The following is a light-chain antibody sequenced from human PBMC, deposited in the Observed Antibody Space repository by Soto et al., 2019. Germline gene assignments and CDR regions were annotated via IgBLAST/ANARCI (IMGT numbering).Light chain of an antibody. Sequence: VIWMTQSPSLLSAATGDRVTISCRMRQGISSSLAWYQRQPGKAPELMFYAASTLQSGVPSRFSGSGSGTDFALTISWLQSEDYGTYYFQQCYNLPYTFGQGDKLEIK. V-gene: IGKV1D-8*01. J-gene: IGKJ2*01. CDR1: QGISSS. CDR3: QQCYNLPYT. CDR2: AAS.